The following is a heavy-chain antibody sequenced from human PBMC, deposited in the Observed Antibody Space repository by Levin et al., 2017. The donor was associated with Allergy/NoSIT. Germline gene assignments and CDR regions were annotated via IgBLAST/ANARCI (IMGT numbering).Heavy chain of an antibody. Sequence: SETLSLTCTVSGGSISSVSYYWGWIRQPPGKGLEWVGTIYYSGYSGSTYFNPSLKSRASISVDTSKNQFSLNLNSVTAADTAVYYCARESSRPYWGQGTLVTVSS. V-gene: IGHV4-39*02. D-gene: IGHD6-13*01. CDR2: IYYSGYSGST. CDR3: ARESSRPY. CDR1: GGSISSVSYY. J-gene: IGHJ4*02.